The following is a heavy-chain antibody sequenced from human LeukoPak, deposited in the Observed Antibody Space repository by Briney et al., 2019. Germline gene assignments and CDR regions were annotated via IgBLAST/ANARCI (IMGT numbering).Heavy chain of an antibody. CDR2: ISRGGSPI. D-gene: IGHD3-3*01. Sequence: GGSLRLSCAASGFTFSSYEMNWVRQAPGKGLEWVSSISRGGSPIFYADSVKGRFTISRDNSKNTLYLQMNSLRAEDTAVYYCAKDLAIFGVKPIDYWGQGTLVAVSS. J-gene: IGHJ4*02. CDR1: GFTFSSYE. CDR3: AKDLAIFGVKPIDY. V-gene: IGHV3-48*03.